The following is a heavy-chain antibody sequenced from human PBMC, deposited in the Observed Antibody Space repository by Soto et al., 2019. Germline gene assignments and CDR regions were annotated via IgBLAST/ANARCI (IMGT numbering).Heavy chain of an antibody. CDR2: INAGNGNT. CDR1: GYTFTSYA. Sequence: ASVKVSCKASGYTFTSYAMHWVRQAPGQRLEWMGWINAGNGNTKYSQKFQGRVTITRDTSASTAYMELSSLRSEDTAVYYCARYMVVAATLDYWGQGTLVTVS. D-gene: IGHD2-15*01. J-gene: IGHJ4*02. V-gene: IGHV1-3*01. CDR3: ARYMVVAATLDY.